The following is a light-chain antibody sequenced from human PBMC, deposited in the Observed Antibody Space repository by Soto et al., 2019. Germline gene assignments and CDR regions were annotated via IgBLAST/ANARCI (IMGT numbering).Light chain of an antibody. CDR2: TNN. CDR1: TSNIGSHT. J-gene: IGLJ1*01. Sequence: QSVLTPPPSASVTPGQRVTISCSGSTSNIGSHTVNWYQHVPGKAAKLRITTNNQRPSGVPDRFSGVKSGSSASLVISGLQSEDEADYYCATWDDSLKGVFGTGTKLTV. CDR3: ATWDDSLKGV. V-gene: IGLV1-44*01.